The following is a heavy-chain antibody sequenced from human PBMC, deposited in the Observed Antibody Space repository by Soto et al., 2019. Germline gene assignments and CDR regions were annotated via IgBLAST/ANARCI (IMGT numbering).Heavy chain of an antibody. CDR3: ARHGSEAAEYYYYYGMDV. D-gene: IGHD6-13*01. CDR1: GYSFTSYW. Sequence: GESLKISCKGSGYSFTSYWIGWVRQMPGKGLEWMGIIYPGDSDTRYSPSFQGQVTISADKSISTAYLQWSSLKASDTAMYYCARHGSEAAEYYYYYGMDVWGQGTTVTVSS. CDR2: IYPGDSDT. V-gene: IGHV5-51*01. J-gene: IGHJ6*02.